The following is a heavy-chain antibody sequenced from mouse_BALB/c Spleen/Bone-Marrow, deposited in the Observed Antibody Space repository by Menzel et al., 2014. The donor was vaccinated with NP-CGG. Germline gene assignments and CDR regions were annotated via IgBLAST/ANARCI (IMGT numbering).Heavy chain of an antibody. V-gene: IGHV5-4*02. CDR1: GFTFSDYY. J-gene: IGHJ4*01. Sequence: EVMLVESGGGLVKPGGSLKLSCAASGFTFSDYYMYWVRQTPAKRLEWVATIGDGGSYTYYPDSVKGRFTISRDNAKNNLYLQMSSLKSEDTAMYYCARDGNYYAMDYWGQGTSVTVSS. CDR2: IGDGGSYT. D-gene: IGHD2-1*01. CDR3: ARDGNYYAMDY.